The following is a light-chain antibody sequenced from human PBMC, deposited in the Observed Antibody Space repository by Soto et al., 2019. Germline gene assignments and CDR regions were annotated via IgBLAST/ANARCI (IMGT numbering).Light chain of an antibody. Sequence: QSVLTQPPSASGTPGQRVTISCSGSSSNIGRNYVYWYQQLPGTAPKLLIYRNNQRPSGVPDRFSGSKSGTSASLAISGLRSEDEADYYCTAWDGSLSVWVFGVGTKLT. J-gene: IGLJ3*02. CDR1: SSNIGRNY. V-gene: IGLV1-47*01. CDR2: RNN. CDR3: TAWDGSLSVWV.